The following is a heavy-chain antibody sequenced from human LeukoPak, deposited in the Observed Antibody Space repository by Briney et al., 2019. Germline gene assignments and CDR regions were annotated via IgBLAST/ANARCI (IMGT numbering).Heavy chain of an antibody. Sequence: GGSLRLSCAAFRFTFDDYAMHWVRQAPGKGLEWVSGISWNSGSIGYADSVKGRFTISRDNAKNSLYLQMNSLRAEDTALYYCAKDISGSGRYYFDYWGQGTLVTVSS. CDR3: AKDISGSGRYYFDY. CDR2: ISWNSGSI. D-gene: IGHD3-10*01. V-gene: IGHV3-9*01. CDR1: RFTFDDYA. J-gene: IGHJ4*02.